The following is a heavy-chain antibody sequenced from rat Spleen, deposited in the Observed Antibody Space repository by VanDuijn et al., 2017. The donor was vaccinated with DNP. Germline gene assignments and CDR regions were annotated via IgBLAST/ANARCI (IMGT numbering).Heavy chain of an antibody. CDR2: ITHNGGIT. D-gene: IGHD4-1*01. J-gene: IGHJ4*01. CDR3: TRLSGLGVMDA. Sequence: EVQLVESGGGLVQPGRSLKLSCAASGFTFNNYWMTWIRQAPGKGLEWIASITHNGGITFYPDSVKGRFTISRDNAQNTLYLQMNSLRSEDTATYYCTRLSGLGVMDAWGQGASVTVSS. CDR1: GFTFNNYW. V-gene: IGHV5-31*01.